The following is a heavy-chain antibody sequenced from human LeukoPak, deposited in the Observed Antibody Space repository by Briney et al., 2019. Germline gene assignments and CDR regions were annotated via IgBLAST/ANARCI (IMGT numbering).Heavy chain of an antibody. D-gene: IGHD6-13*01. CDR1: GGSISSYY. CDR2: IYTSGST. Sequence: SETLSLTCTVSGGSISSYYWSWIRQPAGKGLEWIGRIYTSGSTNYNPSLKSRVTMSVDTSKNQFSLQLSSVTAADTAVYYCARQSSSWYGPGVAFDIWGQGTMVTVSS. J-gene: IGHJ3*02. CDR3: ARQSSSWYGPGVAFDI. V-gene: IGHV4-4*07.